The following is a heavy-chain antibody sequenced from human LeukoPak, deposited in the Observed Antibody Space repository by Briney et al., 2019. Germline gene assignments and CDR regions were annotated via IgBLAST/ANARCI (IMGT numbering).Heavy chain of an antibody. CDR1: GFIFSSYG. CDR2: IRYDGSNK. Sequence: GGSLRLSCAASGFIFSSYGTHWVRLAPGKGLEWVAFIRYDGSNKYYADSVKGRFTISRDNSKNTLYLQMNSLRAEDTAVYYCASGYSSSWYLASPFDYWGQGTLVTVSS. CDR3: ASGYSSSWYLASPFDY. J-gene: IGHJ4*02. V-gene: IGHV3-30*02. D-gene: IGHD6-13*01.